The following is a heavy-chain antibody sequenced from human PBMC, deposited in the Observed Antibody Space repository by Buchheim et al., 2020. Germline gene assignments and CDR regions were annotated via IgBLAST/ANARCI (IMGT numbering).Heavy chain of an antibody. CDR3: AREGPTLYYYDSSGYAPLRWFDP. CDR1: GGTFSSYA. J-gene: IGHJ5*02. V-gene: IGHV1-69*01. Sequence: QVQLVQSGAEVKKPGSSVKVSCKASGGTFSSYAISWVRQAPGQGLEWMGGIIPIFGTANYAQKFQGRVPITADDSTSKAYMELSSLRSEDTAVYYCAREGPTLYYYDSSGYAPLRWFDPWGQGTL. D-gene: IGHD3-22*01. CDR2: IIPIFGTA.